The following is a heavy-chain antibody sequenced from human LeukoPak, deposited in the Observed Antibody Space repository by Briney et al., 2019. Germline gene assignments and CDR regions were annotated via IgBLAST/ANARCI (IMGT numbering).Heavy chain of an antibody. Sequence: SETLSLTCTVSGGSISSYYWSWIRQPPGKGLGWIGYIYYSGSTNYNPSLKSRVTISVDTSKNQFSLKLSSVTAADTAVYYCARDREDYGANWFDPWGQGTLVTVSS. D-gene: IGHD4-17*01. V-gene: IGHV4-59*01. CDR1: GGSISSYY. CDR3: ARDREDYGANWFDP. CDR2: IYYSGST. J-gene: IGHJ5*02.